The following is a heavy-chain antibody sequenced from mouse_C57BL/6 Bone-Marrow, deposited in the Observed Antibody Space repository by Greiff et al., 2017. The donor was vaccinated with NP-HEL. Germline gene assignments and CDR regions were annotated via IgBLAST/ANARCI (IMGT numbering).Heavy chain of an antibody. V-gene: IGHV1-15*01. CDR1: GYTFTDYA. J-gene: IGHJ3*01. D-gene: IGHD4-1*01. Sequence: VQLQQSGADLVRPGASVTLSCKASGYTFTDYAMHWVKQTPVHGLEWIGAIDPETGGTAYNQKFKGKAILTADKSSSTAYMELRSLTSEDSAVYYCTRQGNWDLFAYWGRETVVTVSA. CDR2: IDPETGGT. CDR3: TRQGNWDLFAY.